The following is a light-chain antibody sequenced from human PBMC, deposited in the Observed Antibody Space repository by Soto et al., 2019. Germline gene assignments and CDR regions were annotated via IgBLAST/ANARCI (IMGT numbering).Light chain of an antibody. CDR1: SSDIGAYNF. CDR2: DVN. V-gene: IGLV2-14*03. Sequence: QSVLTQPASVSGSPGQSITISCTGTSSDIGAYNFVSWYQQHPGKPPKLMLYDVNIRPSGVSNRFSGSKSGNTASLTISGLQAEDEADYYCTSWTTSTILIFGGGPKVPVL. J-gene: IGLJ2*01. CDR3: TSWTTSTILI.